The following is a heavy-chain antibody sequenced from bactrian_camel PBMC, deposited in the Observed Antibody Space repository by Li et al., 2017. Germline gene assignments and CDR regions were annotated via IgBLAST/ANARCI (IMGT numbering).Heavy chain of an antibody. Sequence: VQLVESGGGLVQPGGSLRLSCVASGFTFTVYDMSWVRQAPGKGLEWVSSDNSNSDGKLHYADSVKGRFTISRDNAKNTLYLQMNSLKPEDTAMYYCAASPIYSDPCVEQGTQVTVS. CDR1: GFTFTVYD. CDR2: DNSNSDGKL. D-gene: IGHD4*01. V-gene: IGHV3S40*01. J-gene: IGHJ4*01.